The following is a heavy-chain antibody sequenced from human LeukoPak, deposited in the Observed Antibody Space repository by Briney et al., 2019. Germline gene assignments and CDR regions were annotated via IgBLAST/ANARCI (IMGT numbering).Heavy chain of an antibody. CDR3: ARERITVAGRGFDS. V-gene: IGHV3-48*03. Sequence: PGGSLRLSCAASGFTFSSYEMNWVRQAPGKGLEWVSYISSSGSTIYYADSVKGRFTISRDNAKNSLYLQMNSLRAEDTAVYYCARERITVAGRGFDSWGQGTLVTVSS. J-gene: IGHJ4*02. CDR1: GFTFSSYE. D-gene: IGHD6-19*01. CDR2: ISSSGSTI.